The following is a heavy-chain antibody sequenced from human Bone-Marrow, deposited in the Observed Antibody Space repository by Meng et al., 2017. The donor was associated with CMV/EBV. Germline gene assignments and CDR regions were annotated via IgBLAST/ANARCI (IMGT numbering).Heavy chain of an antibody. CDR1: GGTFSSYA. V-gene: IGHV1-69*05. CDR3: ARARIAARAYYGMDV. Sequence: SVKVSCKASGGTFSSYAISWVRQAPGQGLEWMGGIIPIFGTANYAQKFQGRVTITTDESTSAAYMGLSSLRSEDTTVYYCARARIAARAYYGMDVWGQGTAVTVSS. CDR2: IIPIFGTA. J-gene: IGHJ6*02. D-gene: IGHD6-6*01.